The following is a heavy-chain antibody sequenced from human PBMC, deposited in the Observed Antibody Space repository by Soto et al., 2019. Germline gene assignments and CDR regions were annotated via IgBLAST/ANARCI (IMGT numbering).Heavy chain of an antibody. Sequence: GESLKISWKGSGYSFTSYWISWVRQMPGKGLEWMGRIDPSDSYTNYSPSFQGHVTISADKSISTAYLQWSSLKASDTAMYYCAMSAAAPYYFDYWGQGTLVTVSS. V-gene: IGHV5-10-1*01. D-gene: IGHD6-13*01. CDR3: AMSAAAPYYFDY. CDR1: GYSFTSYW. CDR2: IDPSDSYT. J-gene: IGHJ4*02.